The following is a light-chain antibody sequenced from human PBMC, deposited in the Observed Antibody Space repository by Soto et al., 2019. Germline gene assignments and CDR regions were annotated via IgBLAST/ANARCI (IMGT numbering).Light chain of an antibody. CDR1: QSVSSY. J-gene: IGKJ2*01. Sequence: EIVLTQSPAPLSLSPGGRATLSCRASQSVSSYLAWYQQKPGQAPRLLIYDASNSSTGIPARFSGSGTGTDFTLTISSLEPEDFALYYCHQRSNWPAYTFGQGTKLEIK. CDR3: HQRSNWPAYT. CDR2: DAS. V-gene: IGKV3-11*01.